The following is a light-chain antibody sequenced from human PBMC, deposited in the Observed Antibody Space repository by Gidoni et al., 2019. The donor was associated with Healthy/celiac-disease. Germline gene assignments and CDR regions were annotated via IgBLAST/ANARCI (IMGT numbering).Light chain of an antibody. J-gene: IGKJ4*01. CDR2: WAS. V-gene: IGKV4-1*01. CDR3: QQYYSTPLT. Sequence: DIVMTQSPVSLAVSLGERATINCKSSQSVLYSSNNKNYLAWYQQKPGQPPKLLIYWASTRETGVPDRFSGSGSGTDFTLTISSLQAEDVAVYYCQQYYSTPLTFXGXTKVEIK. CDR1: QSVLYSSNNKNY.